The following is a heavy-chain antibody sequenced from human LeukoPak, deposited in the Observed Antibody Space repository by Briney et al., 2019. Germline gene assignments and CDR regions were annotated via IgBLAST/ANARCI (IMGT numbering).Heavy chain of an antibody. V-gene: IGHV1-24*01. CDR1: GYTLTELS. CDR3: ATGSGGNYYDSSGPFDP. Sequence: ASVKVSCKVSGYTLTELSMHWVRQAPGKGLEWMGGFDPEDGETIYAQKFQGRVTMTEDTSTDTAYMELSSLRSEDTAVYYCATGSGGNYYDSSGPFDPWGQGTLVTVSS. D-gene: IGHD3-22*01. CDR2: FDPEDGET. J-gene: IGHJ5*02.